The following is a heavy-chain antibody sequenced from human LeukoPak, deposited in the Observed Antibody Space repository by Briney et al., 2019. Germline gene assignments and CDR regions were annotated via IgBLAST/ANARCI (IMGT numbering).Heavy chain of an antibody. J-gene: IGHJ3*02. CDR3: AKVGCSGGNCYAAFDI. CDR2: ISYDGSVK. Sequence: GGSLRLSCAAPGFTFSSYAMHWVRQAPGKGLEWVAVISYDGSVKFYADSVKGRFTISRDNSKNTLYLQMNSLRAEDTSVYYCAKVGCSGGNCYAAFDIWGQGTMVTVSS. CDR1: GFTFSSYA. D-gene: IGHD2-15*01. V-gene: IGHV3-30*18.